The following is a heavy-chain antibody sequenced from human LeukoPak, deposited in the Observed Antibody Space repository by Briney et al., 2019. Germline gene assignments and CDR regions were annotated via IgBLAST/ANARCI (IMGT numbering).Heavy chain of an antibody. D-gene: IGHD5-12*01. J-gene: IGHJ6*03. CDR1: GGTFSSYA. CDR3: AREAYSGYDPTYYYYYYMDV. CDR2: IIPIFGTA. V-gene: IGHV1-69*01. Sequence: SVKVSCKASGGTFSSYAISWVRQAPGQGLEWMGGIIPIFGTANYAQKFQGRVTITADESTSTAYMELSSLRSEDTAVYYCAREAYSGYDPTYYYYYYMDVWGKGTTVTISS.